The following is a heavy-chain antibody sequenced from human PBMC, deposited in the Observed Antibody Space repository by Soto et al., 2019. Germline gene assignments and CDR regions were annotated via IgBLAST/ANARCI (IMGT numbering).Heavy chain of an antibody. D-gene: IGHD5-18*01. CDR2: INPSGGTT. CDR1: GYTFTSYS. V-gene: IGHV1-46*01. J-gene: IGHJ4*02. Sequence: ASVKVSCKASGYTFTSYSMHWVRQAPGQGLEWMGIINPSGGTTSYAQKFQGRVTMTRDTSTSTVYMELSSLRSEDTAVYYCAVGYSYGYVLDYWGPGTQVTVSS. CDR3: AVGYSYGYVLDY.